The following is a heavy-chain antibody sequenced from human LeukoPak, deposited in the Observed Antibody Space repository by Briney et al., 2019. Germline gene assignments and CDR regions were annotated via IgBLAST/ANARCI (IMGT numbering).Heavy chain of an antibody. CDR1: GYTFSSYG. J-gene: IGHJ4*02. V-gene: IGHV1-18*01. CDR2: ISAYNGNT. Sequence: ASVKVSCKASGYTFSSYGISWVRQAPGQGLEWMGWISAYNGNTNYAQKLQGRVTMNTDTSTSTAYMELRSLRSEDTAVYSCAAELDYWGQGTLVTASS. CDR3: AAELDY. D-gene: IGHD1-26*01.